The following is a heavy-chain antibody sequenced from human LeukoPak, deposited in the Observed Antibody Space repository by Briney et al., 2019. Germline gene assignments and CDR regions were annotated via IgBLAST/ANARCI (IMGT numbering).Heavy chain of an antibody. D-gene: IGHD6-19*01. Sequence: SETLSLTCTVSGGSISSGGYYWSWIRQHPGKGLEWIEYIYYSGSTYYNPSLKSRVTISVDTSKNQFSLKLSSVTAADTAVYYCARDLGSGWYGHWFDPWGQGTLVTVSS. J-gene: IGHJ5*02. V-gene: IGHV4-31*03. CDR1: GGSISSGGYY. CDR2: IYYSGST. CDR3: ARDLGSGWYGHWFDP.